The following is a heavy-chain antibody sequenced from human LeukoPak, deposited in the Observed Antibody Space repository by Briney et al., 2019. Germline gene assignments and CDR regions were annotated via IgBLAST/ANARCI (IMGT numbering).Heavy chain of an antibody. CDR2: IDWDDDK. CDR1: GFSLSTSGMC. V-gene: IGHV2-70*11. J-gene: IGHJ4*02. Sequence: ESGPTLVNPTQTLTLTYTSSGFSLSTSGMCVSWIRQPPGKALEWLARIDWDDDKYYSTSLKTRLTISKDTCKNQVVLTMTNMDPVDTATYYCARMAGDYHFDYWGQGTLVTVSS. CDR3: ARMAGDYHFDY. D-gene: IGHD4-17*01.